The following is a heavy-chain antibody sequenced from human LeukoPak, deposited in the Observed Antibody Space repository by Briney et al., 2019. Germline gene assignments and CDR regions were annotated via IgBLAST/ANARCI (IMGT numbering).Heavy chain of an antibody. Sequence: GGSLRLSCGASGFTFSNYAMSWVRQAPGKGLEWVSTISGRGDLEFYTGSVKGRFTISRDHSKNTVHLQMDSLRAEDTAIYYCAREGDFWSGYPIDHYYYMDVWGKGTTVTVTS. CDR1: GFTFSNYA. CDR2: ISGRGDLE. D-gene: IGHD3-3*01. V-gene: IGHV3-23*01. J-gene: IGHJ6*03. CDR3: AREGDFWSGYPIDHYYYMDV.